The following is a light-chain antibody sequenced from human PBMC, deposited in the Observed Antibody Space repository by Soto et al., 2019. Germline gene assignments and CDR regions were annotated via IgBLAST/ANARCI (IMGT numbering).Light chain of an antibody. CDR2: AAS. Sequence: DIQMTQSPSSVSASVGDRVTITCRASQSISSYLNWYQQKPGKAPKLLIYAASSLQSGVPSRFSGSGSGTDFTLTISSLQPEDFATYYCQQSYSTPRPFGQGTKVDIK. V-gene: IGKV1-39*01. CDR3: QQSYSTPRP. J-gene: IGKJ1*01. CDR1: QSISSY.